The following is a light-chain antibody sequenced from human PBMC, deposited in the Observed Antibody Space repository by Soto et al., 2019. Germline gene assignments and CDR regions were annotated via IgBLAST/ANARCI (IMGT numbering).Light chain of an antibody. CDR2: EVS. V-gene: IGLV2-14*01. CDR1: SRDVGGSNY. CDR3: SSYTSSNTLEV. Sequence: QSVLIQPASVSGSPGQSITISCTVTSRDVGGSNYVSWYQHHPHRAPKLLIYEVSYRPSGVSSRFSGSKSGNTASLTISGLQAEDEADYYCSSYTSSNTLEVFGVGTKVTVL. J-gene: IGLJ1*01.